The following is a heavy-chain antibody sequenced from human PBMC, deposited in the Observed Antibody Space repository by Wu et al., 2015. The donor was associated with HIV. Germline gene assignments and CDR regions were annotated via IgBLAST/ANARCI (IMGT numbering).Heavy chain of an antibody. Sequence: QVHLLQSGAEVKKSGSSVKVSCKASGGTFSSYAISWVRQAPGQGLEWMGGIIPIFGTANYAQKFQGRVTITADESTSTAYMELSSLRSEDTAVYYCARAPAYSGYVFSYQTTYFDYVGPREPWSTVSS. CDR3: ARAPAYSGYVFSYQTTYFDY. D-gene: IGHD5-12*01. J-gene: IGHJ4*02. CDR1: GGTFSSYA. V-gene: IGHV1-69*12. CDR2: IIPIFGTA.